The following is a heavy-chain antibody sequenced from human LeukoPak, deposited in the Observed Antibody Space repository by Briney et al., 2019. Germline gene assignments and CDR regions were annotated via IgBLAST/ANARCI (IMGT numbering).Heavy chain of an antibody. CDR1: GFTFSSYG. D-gene: IGHD4-17*01. Sequence: GGSLRLSCAASGFTFSSYGMHWVRQAPGKGLEWVAVIWYDGSNKYYADSVKGRFTISRDNSKNTLYLQMNSLRAEDTAVYYCARGYGDKASNLYYYYGMDVWGQGTTVTVSS. V-gene: IGHV3-33*01. CDR2: IWYDGSNK. CDR3: ARGYGDKASNLYYYYGMDV. J-gene: IGHJ6*02.